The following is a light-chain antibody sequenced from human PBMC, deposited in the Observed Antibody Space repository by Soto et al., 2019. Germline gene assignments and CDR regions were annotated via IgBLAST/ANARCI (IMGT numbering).Light chain of an antibody. CDR2: AAS. J-gene: IGKJ1*01. Sequence: DIQMTLSPSSLSASGGDRVTITCRASQSISSYLNWYQQKPGKPPKLLIYAASSLQSGVPLRFSGSGSGPDFTLTLSCLQAEDFASYYCQQSYSTPQTFGEGRNV. CDR1: QSISSY. CDR3: QQSYSTPQT. V-gene: IGKV1-39*01.